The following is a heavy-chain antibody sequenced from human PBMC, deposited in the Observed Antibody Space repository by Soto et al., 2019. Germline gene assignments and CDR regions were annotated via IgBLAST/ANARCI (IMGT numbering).Heavy chain of an antibody. J-gene: IGHJ6*02. Sequence: GASVKVSCKASGYTFTSYDINWVRQATGQGLEWMGWMNPNSGNTGYAQKFQGRVTMTRNTSISTAYMELSSLRSEDTAVYYCARAREYQLLSKGYYYGMDVWGQGTTVTSP. D-gene: IGHD2-2*01. CDR1: GYTFTSYD. CDR3: ARAREYQLLSKGYYYGMDV. CDR2: MNPNSGNT. V-gene: IGHV1-8*01.